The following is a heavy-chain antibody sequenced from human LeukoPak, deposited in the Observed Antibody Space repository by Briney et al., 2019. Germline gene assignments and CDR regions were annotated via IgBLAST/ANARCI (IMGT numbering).Heavy chain of an antibody. CDR3: ARGSGSSWYFYFDY. Sequence: GGTLRLSCAASGFTFNTYDMSWVRQSPVKGLEWVSGLSGSGDRTYYTDSVKGRFTISRDNSKNTVYLQMNTLRAEDTALYYCARGSGSSWYFYFDYWGQGTLVTVSS. V-gene: IGHV3-23*01. D-gene: IGHD6-13*01. J-gene: IGHJ4*02. CDR1: GFTFNTYD. CDR2: LSGSGDRT.